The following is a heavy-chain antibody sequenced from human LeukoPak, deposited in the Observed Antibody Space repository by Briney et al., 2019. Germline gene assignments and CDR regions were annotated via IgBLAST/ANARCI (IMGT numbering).Heavy chain of an antibody. V-gene: IGHV4-34*01. J-gene: IGHJ6*03. CDR1: GGSFSGYY. D-gene: IGHD5-18*01. CDR2: INHSGST. Sequence: KPSETLSLTCAVYGGSFSGYYWSRIRQPPGKGLEWIGEINHSGSTNYNPSLKSRVTISVDTSKNQFSLKLSSVTAADTAVYYCARGYHISSYGYLYYYYMDVWGKGTTVTVSS. CDR3: ARGYHISSYGYLYYYYMDV.